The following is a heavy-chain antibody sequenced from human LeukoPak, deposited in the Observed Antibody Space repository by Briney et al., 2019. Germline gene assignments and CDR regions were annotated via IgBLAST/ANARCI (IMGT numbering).Heavy chain of an antibody. D-gene: IGHD6-19*01. J-gene: IGHJ4*02. CDR1: GYSFTSYW. V-gene: IGHV5-51*01. CDR2: IYPSDSDT. CDR3: ARHVGSGGWYV. Sequence: GESLKISCKASGYSFTSYWIDWVRQMPGKGLEWMGIIYPSDSDTRYSPSFQGQVTISVDKSISTAYLQWSSLKASDTAMYYCARHVGSGGWYVWGQGTLVTVSP.